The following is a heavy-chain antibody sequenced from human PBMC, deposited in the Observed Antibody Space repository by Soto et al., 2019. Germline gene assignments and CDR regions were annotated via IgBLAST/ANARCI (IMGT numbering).Heavy chain of an antibody. V-gene: IGHV3-23*01. J-gene: IGHJ4*02. CDR2: ISGSGGST. CDR3: AKGGIPWLFRLDY. Sequence: GGSLRLSCAASGFTFSSYAMSWVRQAPGKGLEWVSAISGSGGSTYYADSVKGRFTISRDNSKNTLYLQMNSLRAEDTAVYYGAKGGIPWLFRLDYWGQGTLVTVSS. CDR1: GFTFSSYA. D-gene: IGHD3-9*01.